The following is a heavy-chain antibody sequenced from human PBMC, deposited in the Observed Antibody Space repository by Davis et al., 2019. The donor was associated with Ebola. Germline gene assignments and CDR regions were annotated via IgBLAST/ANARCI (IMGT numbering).Heavy chain of an antibody. CDR3: ARGGYCSGGSCYFFDY. D-gene: IGHD2-15*01. V-gene: IGHV1-3*01. J-gene: IGHJ4*02. Sequence: FQGRVTITRDTSASTAYMELSSLRSEDTAVYYCARGGYCSGGSCYFFDYWGQGILVTISS.